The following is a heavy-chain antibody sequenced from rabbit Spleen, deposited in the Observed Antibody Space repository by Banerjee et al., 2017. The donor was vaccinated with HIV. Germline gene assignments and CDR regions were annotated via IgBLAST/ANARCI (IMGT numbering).Heavy chain of an antibody. CDR3: ARGPPYAGYAGYGYVYLNL. CDR2: IDPFFGST. V-gene: IGHV1S47*01. Sequence: QEQLVESGGGLVKPEGSLKLSCTASGFSFSNKAVMCWVRQAPGKGLEWIGYIDPFFGSTYYASWVNGRFTISSHNAQNTLYLQLKSLTAADTATYFCARGPPYAGYAGYGYVYLNLWGPGTLVTVS. J-gene: IGHJ4*01. CDR1: GFSFSNKA. D-gene: IGHD6-1*01.